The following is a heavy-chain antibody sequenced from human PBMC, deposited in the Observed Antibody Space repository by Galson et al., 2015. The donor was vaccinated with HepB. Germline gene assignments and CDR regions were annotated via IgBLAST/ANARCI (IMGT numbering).Heavy chain of an antibody. CDR2: IIPVLDIR. V-gene: IGHV1-69*04. CDR1: GDTFSSYA. Sequence: SVKVSCKVSGDTFSSYAITWVRQAPGQGLEWMGRIIPVLDIRNSAQKFQDRLTLTADKSTNTAYMELSSLRSGDTATYHCARWNDTFEIWGQGTTVTVSS. J-gene: IGHJ3*02. CDR3: ARWNDTFEI. D-gene: IGHD1-1*01.